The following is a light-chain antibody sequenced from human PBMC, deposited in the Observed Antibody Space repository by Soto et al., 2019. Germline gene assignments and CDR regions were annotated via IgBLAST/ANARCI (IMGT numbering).Light chain of an antibody. V-gene: IGKV3-20*01. CDR1: QSVSSTF. CDR3: QQYDSPRT. J-gene: IGKJ1*01. Sequence: EIVLTQSPGTLSLSPGERATLSCRASQSVSSTFLAWYQQQPGQAPRVLIYAASTRATGIPDRFSGSGSGIEFTLTSIRLEHDAVAVYYCQQYDSPRTFGQGTKVEMK. CDR2: AAS.